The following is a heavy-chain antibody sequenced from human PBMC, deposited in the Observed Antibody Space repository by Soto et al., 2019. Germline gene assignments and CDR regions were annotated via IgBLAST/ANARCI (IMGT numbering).Heavy chain of an antibody. V-gene: IGHV4-34*01. CDR3: ARRYCSGGSCYSRIWFDP. D-gene: IGHD2-15*01. CDR2: INHSGST. Sequence: SETLSLTCAVYGGSFSGYYWSWIRQPPGKGLEWIGEINHSGSTNYNPSLKSRVTISVDTSKNQFSLKLSSVTAADTAVYYCARRYCSGGSCYSRIWFDPWGQGTLVTVSS. CDR1: GGSFSGYY. J-gene: IGHJ5*02.